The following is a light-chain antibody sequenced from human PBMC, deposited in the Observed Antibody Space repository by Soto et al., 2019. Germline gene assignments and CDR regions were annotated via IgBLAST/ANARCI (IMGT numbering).Light chain of an antibody. CDR3: CSYAGSSTYV. CDR2: EGS. J-gene: IGLJ1*01. Sequence: QSALTQPASVSGSPGQSITISCTGTVGLVSWYQQHPGKVPKLIIYEGSKRPSGVSNRFSGSKSGNTASLTISGLQAEDEADYYCCSYAGSSTYVFGTGTKVTVL. V-gene: IGLV2-23*01. CDR1: VGL.